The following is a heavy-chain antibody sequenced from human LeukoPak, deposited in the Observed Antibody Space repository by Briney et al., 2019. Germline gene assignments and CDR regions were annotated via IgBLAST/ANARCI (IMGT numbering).Heavy chain of an antibody. CDR3: ARGVVVAATPSDYYYYMDV. CDR2: IIPIFGTA. V-gene: IGHV1-69*05. Sequence: SVKVSCKASGGTFSTYAISWVRQAPGQGLEWMGGIIPIFGTANYAQKFQGRVTITTDESTSTGYMELSSLRSEDTAVYYCARGVVVAATPSDYYYYMDVWGKGTTVTVSS. J-gene: IGHJ6*03. CDR1: GGTFSTYA. D-gene: IGHD2-15*01.